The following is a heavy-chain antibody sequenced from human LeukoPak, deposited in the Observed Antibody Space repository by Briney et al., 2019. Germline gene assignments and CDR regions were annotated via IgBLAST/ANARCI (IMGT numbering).Heavy chain of an antibody. V-gene: IGHV3-30*02. CDR2: IRYDGSNK. D-gene: IGHD6-19*01. J-gene: IGHJ6*03. Sequence: GGSLRLSCAAPGFTFSSYGMHWVRQAPGKGLEWVAFIRYDGSNKYYADSVKGRFTISRDNSKNTLYLQMNSLRAEDTAVYYCAKDSQKRWLFHYYYYMDVWGKGTTVTVSS. CDR3: AKDSQKRWLFHYYYYMDV. CDR1: GFTFSSYG.